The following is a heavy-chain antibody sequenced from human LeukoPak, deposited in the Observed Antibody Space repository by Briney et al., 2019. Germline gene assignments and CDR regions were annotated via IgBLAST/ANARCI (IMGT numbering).Heavy chain of an antibody. J-gene: IGHJ1*01. CDR3: PNGRGPATTTFQH. Sequence: GGALRLSCTVSGFTFYDYAMHWVRQAPGKGVGWGSYIRWNKNITVYADSVRRRFTMSRDNAKNSLYLQKTSLRAEDTALYYTPNGRGPATTTFQHWGQGTLVPVSS. CDR2: IRWNKNIT. CDR1: GFTFYDYA. V-gene: IGHV3-9*01. D-gene: IGHD1-1*01.